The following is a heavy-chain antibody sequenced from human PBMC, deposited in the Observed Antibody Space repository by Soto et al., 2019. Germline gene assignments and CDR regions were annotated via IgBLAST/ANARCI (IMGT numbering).Heavy chain of an antibody. CDR2: ISPGGAYT. D-gene: IGHD6-13*01. CDR1: GFNFKDFF. CDR3: ARLAADGNWYIEH. Sequence: QVQLVESGGGLVKPGGSLRLSCRASGFNFKDFFMSWIRQAPGKGLEWIASISPGGAYTHYGDSVRGRFTISRDKATDSLHLQMTSLRGEDTAVFYCARLAADGNWYIEHWGQGTLVTVSS. V-gene: IGHV3-11*06. J-gene: IGHJ4*02.